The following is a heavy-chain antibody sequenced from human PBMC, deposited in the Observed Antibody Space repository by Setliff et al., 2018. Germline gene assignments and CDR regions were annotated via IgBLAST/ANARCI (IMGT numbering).Heavy chain of an antibody. V-gene: IGHV3-21*01. Sequence: LSLSCAASGFTFSSYSMNWVRQAPGKGLEWVSSISSSSSYIYYADSVKGRFTISRDNAKNSLYLQMNSLRAEDTAVYYCARDPGYGSGIYYYYYYYMDVWGKGTTVTVSS. CDR1: GFTFSSYS. CDR2: ISSSSSYI. CDR3: ARDPGYGSGIYYYYYYYMDV. D-gene: IGHD3-10*01. J-gene: IGHJ6*03.